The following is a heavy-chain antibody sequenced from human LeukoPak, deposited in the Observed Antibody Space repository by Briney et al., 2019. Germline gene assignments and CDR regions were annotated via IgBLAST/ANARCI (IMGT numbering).Heavy chain of an antibody. CDR1: GFTFSSYA. Sequence: PGGSLRLSCAASGFTFSSYAMSWVRQAPGKGLEWVSYISSSGSTIYSADSVKGRFTISRDNARNSLYLQMNSLRAEDTAVYYCARDYVDTAMVGLYGLDVWGQGTTVTVSS. CDR2: ISSSGSTI. CDR3: ARDYVDTAMVGLYGLDV. V-gene: IGHV3-48*04. D-gene: IGHD5-18*01. J-gene: IGHJ6*02.